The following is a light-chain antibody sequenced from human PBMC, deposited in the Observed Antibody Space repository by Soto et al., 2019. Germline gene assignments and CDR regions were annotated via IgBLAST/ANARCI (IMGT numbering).Light chain of an antibody. CDR3: QKYSSVIT. V-gene: IGKV1-27*01. J-gene: IGKJ5*01. Sequence: DIQMTQSPSSLSASVGDRVTITCRASQGISSFVAWYQQQPGKVPRLLISVASTLQSGVPSRFSGSGSGTDFTLTITSLQPEDVATYYCQKYSSVITFGQGTRLEIK. CDR1: QGISSF. CDR2: VAS.